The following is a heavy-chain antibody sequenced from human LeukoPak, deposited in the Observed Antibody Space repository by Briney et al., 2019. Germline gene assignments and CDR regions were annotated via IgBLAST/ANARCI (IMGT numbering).Heavy chain of an antibody. CDR2: INPNSGGT. CDR3: ARGPPSFRSTSIQLWSGDY. J-gene: IGHJ4*02. D-gene: IGHD5-18*01. V-gene: IGHV1-2*04. CDR1: GYTFTGYY. Sequence: ASVKVSCKASGYTFTGYYMHWVRQAPGQGLEWMGWINPNSGGTNYAQKFQGWVTMTRDTSISTAYIELSRLRSDDTAVYYCARGPPSFRSTSIQLWSGDYWGQGTLVTVSS.